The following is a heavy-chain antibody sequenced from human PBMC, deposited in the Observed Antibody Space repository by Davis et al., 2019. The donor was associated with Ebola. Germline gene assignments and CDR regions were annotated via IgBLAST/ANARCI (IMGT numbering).Heavy chain of an antibody. CDR1: GGSISSYY. CDR3: ARVGAGDCSGGSCYWGGDFDY. CDR2: IYYSGST. Sequence: PSETLSLTCTVSGGSISSYYWSWIRQPPGKGLEWIGYIYYSGSTNYNPSLKSRVTISVDTSKNQFSLKLSSVTAADTAVYYCARVGAGDCSGGSCYWGGDFDYWGQGPRSPSPQ. V-gene: IGHV4-59*01. D-gene: IGHD2-15*01. J-gene: IGHJ4*02.